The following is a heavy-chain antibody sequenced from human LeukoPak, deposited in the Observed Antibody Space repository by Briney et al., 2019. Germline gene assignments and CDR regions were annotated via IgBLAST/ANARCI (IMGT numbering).Heavy chain of an antibody. V-gene: IGHV3-66*01. J-gene: IGHJ4*02. D-gene: IGHD6-13*01. CDR1: GFTVSSNY. CDR3: ARESAAAVGKGY. Sequence: GGSLRLSCAASGFTVSSNYMSWVRQAPGKGLEWVSIIYGGGSTFYADSVKSRFIISRDNFKNTLYLQMNSLRVEDTALYYCARESAAAVGKGYWGQGTLVTVSS. CDR2: IYGGGST.